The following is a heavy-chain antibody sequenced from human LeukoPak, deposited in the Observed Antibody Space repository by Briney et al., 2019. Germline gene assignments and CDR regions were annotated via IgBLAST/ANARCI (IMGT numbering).Heavy chain of an antibody. J-gene: IGHJ4*02. V-gene: IGHV3-23*01. Sequence: RSLSLSCAPSGFTFSSFVMGWVRQAPGEGLGWDSGISGSGDRTYYADSVKVRFTISRDNSKNTPYWQVTRLIAAGPALTYFGYLCYYGSGSYDYYFGYWGQGALVTVSS. CDR3: GYLCYYGSGSYDYYFGY. CDR2: ISGSGDRT. CDR1: GFTFSSFV. D-gene: IGHD3-10*01.